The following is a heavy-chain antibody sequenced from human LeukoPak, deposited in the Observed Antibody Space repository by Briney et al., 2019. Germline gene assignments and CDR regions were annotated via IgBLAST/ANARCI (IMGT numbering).Heavy chain of an antibody. CDR1: GGSFSGYY. J-gene: IGHJ4*02. CDR3: ASGTPYYDFWSGYGYYFDY. Sequence: SETLSLTCAVYGGSFSGYYWSWIRQPPGKGLEWIGEINHSGSTNYNPSLKSRVTISVDTSKNQFSLKLSSVTAADTTVYYCASGTPYYDFWSGYGYYFDYWGQGTLVTVSS. D-gene: IGHD3-3*01. V-gene: IGHV4-34*01. CDR2: INHSGST.